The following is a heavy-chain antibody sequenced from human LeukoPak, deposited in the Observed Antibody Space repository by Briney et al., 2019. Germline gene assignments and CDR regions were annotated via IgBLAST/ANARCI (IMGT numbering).Heavy chain of an antibody. CDR2: IDKSGGTT. V-gene: IGHV3-11*01. CDR3: ARGSLLTGYSYFDY. D-gene: IGHD3-9*01. CDR1: GFTFSDSY. J-gene: IGHJ4*02. Sequence: PGGSLRLSCAASGFTFSDSYMTWIRQAPGKGLEWVAFIDKSGGTTYYADSVKGRFTISRDNAKSSLYLEMNSLRAEDTAVYYCARGSLLTGYSYFDYWGQGTLVTVSS.